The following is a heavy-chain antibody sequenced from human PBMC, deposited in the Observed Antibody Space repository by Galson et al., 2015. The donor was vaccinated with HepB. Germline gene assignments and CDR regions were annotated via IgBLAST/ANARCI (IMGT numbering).Heavy chain of an antibody. Sequence: LRLSCAASGFTFSSQDMHWVRQTTGRGLEWVSGIGTIGDTFYSTSVRGRFTISRENAKNSLYLQMNSLRDDDTAVYYCARGHPVVRGVISDMDVWGQGTTVTVSS. CDR1: GFTFSSQD. J-gene: IGHJ6*02. D-gene: IGHD3-10*01. CDR2: IGTIGDT. CDR3: ARGHPVVRGVISDMDV. V-gene: IGHV3-13*01.